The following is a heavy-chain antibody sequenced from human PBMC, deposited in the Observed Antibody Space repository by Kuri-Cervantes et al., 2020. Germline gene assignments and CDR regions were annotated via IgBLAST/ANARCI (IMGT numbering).Heavy chain of an antibody. CDR3: ARDRRGRGSGPYDYVWGSYRNYGMDV. V-gene: IGHV3-30*03. Sequence: GESLKISCAASGFTFSSYGMHWVRQAPGKGLEWVAVISYDGSNKYYADSVKGRFTISRDNSKNTLYLQMHSLRAEDTAVYYCARDRRGRGSGPYDYVWGSYRNYGMDVWGQGTTVTVSS. D-gene: IGHD3-16*02. CDR2: ISYDGSNK. J-gene: IGHJ6*02. CDR1: GFTFSSYG.